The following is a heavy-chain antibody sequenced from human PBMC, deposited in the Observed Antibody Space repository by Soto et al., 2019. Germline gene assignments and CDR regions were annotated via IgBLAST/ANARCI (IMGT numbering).Heavy chain of an antibody. Sequence: GGSLRLSCETSGFTFRSYGMHWVRQAPGKGLEWVAVISFDGSDIYYADSVRGRFTISRDNSKSTLHLQMNRLRAEDTAVYYCAKMTRGYTYGLDYWGQGTLVTVS. D-gene: IGHD5-12*01. CDR1: GFTFRSYG. CDR3: AKMTRGYTYGLDY. CDR2: ISFDGSDI. J-gene: IGHJ4*02. V-gene: IGHV3-30*18.